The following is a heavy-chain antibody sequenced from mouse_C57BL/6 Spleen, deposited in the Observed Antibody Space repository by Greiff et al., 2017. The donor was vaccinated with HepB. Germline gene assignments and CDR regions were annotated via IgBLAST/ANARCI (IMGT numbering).Heavy chain of an antibody. CDR1: GYSITSGYY. J-gene: IGHJ2*01. CDR2: ISYDGSN. D-gene: IGHD1-1*01. Sequence: EVKLMESGPGLVKPSQSLSLTCSVTGYSITSGYYWNWIRQFPGNKLEWMGYISYDGSNNYNPSLKNRISITRDTSKNQFFLKLNSVTTEDTATYYCARESTTVVGYFDYWGQGTTLTVSS. CDR3: ARESTTVVGYFDY. V-gene: IGHV3-6*01.